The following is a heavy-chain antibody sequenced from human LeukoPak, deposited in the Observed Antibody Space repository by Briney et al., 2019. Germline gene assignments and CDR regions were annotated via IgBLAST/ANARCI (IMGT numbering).Heavy chain of an antibody. CDR2: INPNSGGT. D-gene: IGHD5-18*01. J-gene: IGHJ4*02. Sequence: ASVKVSCKASGYTFTGYYMHWVRQAPGQGLEWMGWINPNSGGTNYAQKFQGWVTMTRDTSISTAYMELSRLRSDDTAVYYCARATCGYSYGYDYWGQGTLVTVSS. CDR3: ARATCGYSYGYDY. V-gene: IGHV1-2*04. CDR1: GYTFTGYY.